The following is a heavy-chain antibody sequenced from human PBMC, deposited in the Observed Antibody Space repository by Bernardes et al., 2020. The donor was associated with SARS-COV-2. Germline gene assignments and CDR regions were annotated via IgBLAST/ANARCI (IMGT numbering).Heavy chain of an antibody. V-gene: IGHV3-30*14. CDR1: GFTFSNYA. CDR3: ARPHDY. CDR2: ISYDGSNK. J-gene: IGHJ4*02. Sequence: GSLRLSCAASGFTFSNYAMHWVRQAPGKGLEWVAVISYDGSNKYYADSVKGRFTISRDNSQNTLYLQMNSLRAEDTAVYYCARPHDYWGQGTLVTVSS.